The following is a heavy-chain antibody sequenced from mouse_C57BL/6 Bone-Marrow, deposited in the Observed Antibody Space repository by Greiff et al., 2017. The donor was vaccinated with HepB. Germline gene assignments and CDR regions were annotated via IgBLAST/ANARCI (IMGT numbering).Heavy chain of an antibody. J-gene: IGHJ2*01. CDR1: GFTFSDYG. CDR2: ISSGSSTI. CDR3: AITTTYYFDY. Sequence: EVQVVESGGGLVKPGGSLKLSCAASGFTFSDYGMHWVRQAPEKGLEWVAYISSGSSTIYYADTVKGRFTISRDNAKNTLFLQMTSLRSEDTAMYYCAITTTYYFDYWGQGTTLTVSS. V-gene: IGHV5-17*01. D-gene: IGHD1-1*01.